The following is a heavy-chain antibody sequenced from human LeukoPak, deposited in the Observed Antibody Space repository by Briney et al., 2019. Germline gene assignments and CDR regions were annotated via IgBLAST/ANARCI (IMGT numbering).Heavy chain of an antibody. CDR1: GYTFTGYY. V-gene: IGHV1-2*02. CDR3: ARSGVGARDLDY. J-gene: IGHJ4*02. Sequence: APVKVSCKASGYTFTGYYMHWVRQAPGQGLEWMGWINPNSGGTNYAQKFQGRVTMTRDTSISTAYMELSRLRSDDAAVYYCARSGVGARDLDYWGQGTLVTVSS. CDR2: INPNSGGT. D-gene: IGHD1-26*01.